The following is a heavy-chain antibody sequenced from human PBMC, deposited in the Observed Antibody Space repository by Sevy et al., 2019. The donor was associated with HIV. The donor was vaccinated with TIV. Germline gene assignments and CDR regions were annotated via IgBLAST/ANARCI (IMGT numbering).Heavy chain of an antibody. J-gene: IGHJ3*01. CDR3: ARGDLRDFRETFDV. CDR1: GGSVSSPNYY. Sequence: SETLSLTCAVSGGSVSSPNYYWSWIRQSAGKGLEWIGRVFSSGKTNYNRSLKSRVSISLDTSKNQFFLTLNSVTAADTAMYYCARGDLRDFRETFDVWGQGTKVTVSS. V-gene: IGHV4-61*02. CDR2: VFSSGKT.